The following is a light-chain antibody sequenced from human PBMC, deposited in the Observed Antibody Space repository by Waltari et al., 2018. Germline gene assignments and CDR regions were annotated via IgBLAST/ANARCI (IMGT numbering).Light chain of an antibody. V-gene: IGKV1-39*01. CDR1: QSATGY. J-gene: IGKJ5*01. CDR3: QQSDTNPIA. Sequence: DIQLTQSPSSLSSSVGDRLPISCRASQSATGYLNWYQQKPGKAPKLLIYVASRLHSGVPSRFSGSQSGTDFTLTISFLQPEDFATYYCQQSDTNPIAFGQGTRLEIK. CDR2: VAS.